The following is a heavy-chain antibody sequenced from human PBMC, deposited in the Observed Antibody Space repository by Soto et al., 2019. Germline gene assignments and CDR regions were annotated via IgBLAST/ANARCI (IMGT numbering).Heavy chain of an antibody. V-gene: IGHV2-5*02. Sequence: QITLKESGPTLVKPTQTLTLTYTFSGSSLSTSGVGVGWIRQPPGKALEWLALIYWDDDKRYSPYLKSRLTITKDTSKNQVVLTMTNMDPVDTATYYCSLRPDGSGIDYWGQGTLVTVSS. CDR3: SLRPDGSGIDY. CDR2: IYWDDDK. CDR1: GSSLSTSGVG. J-gene: IGHJ4*02. D-gene: IGHD3-10*01.